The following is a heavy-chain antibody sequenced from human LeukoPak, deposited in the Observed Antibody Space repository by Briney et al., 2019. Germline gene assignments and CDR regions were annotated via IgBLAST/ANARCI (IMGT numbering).Heavy chain of an antibody. Sequence: GSSVKVSCKAPGGSFSGYVISWVRQAPGQGLEWMGRIIPLLGVSSYPQKFQGRVTITADKSTSTAYVEVNSLRSEDTAVYYCATQIVGAPYPQLDHWGQGTLVTVSP. V-gene: IGHV1-69*04. CDR1: GGSFSGYV. D-gene: IGHD1-26*01. CDR3: ATQIVGAPYPQLDH. J-gene: IGHJ4*02. CDR2: IIPLLGVS.